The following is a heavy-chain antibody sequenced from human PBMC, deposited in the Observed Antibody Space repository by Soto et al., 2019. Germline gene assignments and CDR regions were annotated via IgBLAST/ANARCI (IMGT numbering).Heavy chain of an antibody. CDR1: GGSISSAAYY. CDR2: ISHSGRT. CDR3: AREYTYGSNFFDC. J-gene: IGHJ4*02. Sequence: QVQLQESGPGLVKPSQTLSLSCTVSGGSISSAAYYWSWIRQHPGKGLEWIGYISHSGRTYYTPSLKSRVIISADTSTNQFSLNLTSVTAADTGVYYFAREYTYGSNFFDCWGQGARVTVPS. V-gene: IGHV4-31*03. D-gene: IGHD5-18*01.